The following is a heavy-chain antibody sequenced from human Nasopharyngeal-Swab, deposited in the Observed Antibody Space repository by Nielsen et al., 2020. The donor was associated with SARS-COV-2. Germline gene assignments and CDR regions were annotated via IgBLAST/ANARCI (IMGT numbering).Heavy chain of an antibody. CDR2: ISSSSSTI. Sequence: GGSLRLSCAASGFSFSSYSMNWVRQAPGEGLEWVSYISSSSSTIYYADSVKGRFTISRDNAKNSLYLQMNSLRAEDTAVYYCARANYGTLYYYYGMDVWGQGTTVTVSS. D-gene: IGHD3-10*01. V-gene: IGHV3-48*01. J-gene: IGHJ6*02. CDR3: ARANYGTLYYYYGMDV. CDR1: GFSFSSYS.